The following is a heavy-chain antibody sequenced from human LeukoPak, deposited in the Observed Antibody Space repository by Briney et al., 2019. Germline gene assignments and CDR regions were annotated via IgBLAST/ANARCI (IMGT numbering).Heavy chain of an antibody. CDR1: GGSISSSSYY. V-gene: IGHV4-39*01. Sequence: SETLSLTCTVSGGSISSSSYYWGWIRQPPGKGLEWIGNIYYSGSTYCNPSLKSRVTISVDTSKNQFSLMLSSVTAADTAVYYCARHQPYSSGWYPDYWGQGTLVTVSS. CDR3: ARHQPYSSGWYPDY. J-gene: IGHJ4*02. D-gene: IGHD6-19*01. CDR2: IYYSGST.